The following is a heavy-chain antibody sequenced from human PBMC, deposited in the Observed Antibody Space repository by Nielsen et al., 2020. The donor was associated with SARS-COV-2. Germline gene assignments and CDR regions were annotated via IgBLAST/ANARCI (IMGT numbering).Heavy chain of an antibody. V-gene: IGHV3-15*01. CDR1: GFTFSNAW. CDR2: VKSKIDGGTT. J-gene: IGHJ4*02. Sequence: GSLRLSCAASGFTFSNAWMSWVRQAPGKGLEWVGRVKSKIDGGTTDYAAPVKGRFTISRDDSKNTLYLQMNSLKTEDTAVYYCTRQIAYFDYWGQGTLVTVSS. CDR3: TRQIAYFDY.